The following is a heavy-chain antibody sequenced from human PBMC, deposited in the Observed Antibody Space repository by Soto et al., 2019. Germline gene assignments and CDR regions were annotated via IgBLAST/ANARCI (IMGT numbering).Heavy chain of an antibody. D-gene: IGHD3-10*01. CDR1: GGSVSSGSYY. CDR2: IYYSGST. CDR3: ARAGSGTFNWFDP. J-gene: IGHJ5*02. Sequence: SETRSLTCTVSGGSVSSGSYYWSWIRQPPGKGLEWVGYIYYSGSTNYNPSLKSRVTISVDTSKNQFSLKLSSVTAADTAVYYCARAGSGTFNWFDPWGQGTLVTVSS. V-gene: IGHV4-61*01.